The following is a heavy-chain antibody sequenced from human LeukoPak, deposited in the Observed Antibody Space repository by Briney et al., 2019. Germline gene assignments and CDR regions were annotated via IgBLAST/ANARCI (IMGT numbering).Heavy chain of an antibody. CDR2: FDPEDGET. V-gene: IGHV1-24*01. CDR3: ATGLLRYFDWFRRGPSDAFDI. CDR1: GYTLTEIS. J-gene: IGHJ3*02. D-gene: IGHD3-9*01. Sequence: ASVKVSCKVSGYTLTEISMHWVRQAPGKGLEWMGGFDPEDGETIYAQKFQGRVTMTEDTSTDTAYMELSSLRSEDTAVYYCATGLLRYFDWFRRGPSDAFDIWGQGTMVTVSS.